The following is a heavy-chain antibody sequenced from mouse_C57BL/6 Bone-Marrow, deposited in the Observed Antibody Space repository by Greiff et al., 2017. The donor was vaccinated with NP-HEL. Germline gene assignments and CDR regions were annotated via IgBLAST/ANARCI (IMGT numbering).Heavy chain of an antibody. J-gene: IGHJ2*01. CDR2: IDPENGDT. CDR1: GFNIKDDY. V-gene: IGHV14-4*01. CDR3: TTWEYYGSFDY. Sequence: EVQLQQSGAELVRPGASVKLSCTASGFNIKDDYMHWVKQRPEQGLEWIGWIDPENGDTEYASKFQGKATITADTSSNTAYLQLSSLTSEDTAVDYCTTWEYYGSFDYWGQGTTLTVSS. D-gene: IGHD1-1*01.